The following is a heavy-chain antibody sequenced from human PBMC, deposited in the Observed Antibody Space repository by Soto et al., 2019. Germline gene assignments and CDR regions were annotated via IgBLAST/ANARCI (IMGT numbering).Heavy chain of an antibody. CDR3: ARGGPRAGAYRYFDY. D-gene: IGHD1-26*01. CDR1: GGSSGSGGYH. J-gene: IGHJ4*02. CDR2: ILYSGSP. V-gene: IGHV4-61*08. Sequence: SVPMSVRSSVSGGSSGSGGYHCSWIRQPPGKGLEWVGYILYSGSPNYNPSLKSRVTMSLDTSENQFSLKLSSVTTADTAVYYCARGGPRAGAYRYFDYWGQGTLGTVSS.